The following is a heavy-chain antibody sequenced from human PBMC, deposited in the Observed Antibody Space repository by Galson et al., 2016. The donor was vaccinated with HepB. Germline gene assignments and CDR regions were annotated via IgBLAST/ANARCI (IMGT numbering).Heavy chain of an antibody. CDR3: ARDSGDHYSDY. J-gene: IGHJ4*02. CDR1: GFTFSRNA. Sequence: SLRLSCAASGFTFSRNAMLWVRQAPGKGLEWLAVIAHDGNNKYYADSVKGRFTISRDNSKNTLYLQMSSLRAEDTAVYYCARDSGDHYSDYWGQGTLVTVSS. V-gene: IGHV3-30-3*01. CDR2: IAHDGNNK. D-gene: IGHD2-21*02.